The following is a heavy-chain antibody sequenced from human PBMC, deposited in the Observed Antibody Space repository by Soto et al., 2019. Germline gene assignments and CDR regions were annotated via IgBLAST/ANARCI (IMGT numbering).Heavy chain of an antibody. V-gene: IGHV3-21*01. CDR2: ISSSSSYI. D-gene: IGHD4-17*01. Sequence: PGGSLRLSCAASGFTFSSYSMNWVRQAPGKGLEWVLSISSSSSYIYYADSVKGRFTISRDNAKNSLYLQMNSLRAEDTAVYYCARDVQHGDYPDSWFDPWGQGTLVTVSS. CDR3: ARDVQHGDYPDSWFDP. CDR1: GFTFSSYS. J-gene: IGHJ5*02.